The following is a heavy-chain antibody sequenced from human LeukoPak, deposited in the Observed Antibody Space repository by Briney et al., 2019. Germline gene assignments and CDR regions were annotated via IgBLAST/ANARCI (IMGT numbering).Heavy chain of an antibody. CDR2: ISSSSNTI. V-gene: IGHV3-23*01. CDR1: GFTFSSYG. J-gene: IGHJ4*02. D-gene: IGHD1-26*01. Sequence: GGPLRLSCAASGFTFSSYGMSWVRQAPGKGPEWVSYISSSSNTIYYADSVKGRFTISRDNSKNTLYLQMNSLRAEDTAVYYCAKDRSGSYGGPFDSWGQGTLVTVSS. CDR3: AKDRSGSYGGPFDS.